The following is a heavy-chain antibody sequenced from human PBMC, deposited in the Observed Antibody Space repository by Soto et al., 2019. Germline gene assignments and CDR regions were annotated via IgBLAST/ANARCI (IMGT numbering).Heavy chain of an antibody. J-gene: IGHJ4*02. V-gene: IGHV1-69*08. CDR2: IIPILGIA. D-gene: IGHD2-15*01. CDR1: GGTFSSYT. Sequence: QVQLVQSGAEVKKPGSSVKVSCKASGGTFSSYTISWVRQAPGQGLEWMGRIIPILGIANYAQKFQGRVTITADKSTSTADMELSSLRSEDTAVYYCARENCSGGSCYLDYWGQGTLVTVSS. CDR3: ARENCSGGSCYLDY.